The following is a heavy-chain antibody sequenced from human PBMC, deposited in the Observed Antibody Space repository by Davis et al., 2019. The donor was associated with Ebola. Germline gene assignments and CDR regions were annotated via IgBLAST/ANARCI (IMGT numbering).Heavy chain of an antibody. CDR2: IYHSGST. Sequence: MPSETLSLTCTVSGGSISSNSYYWGWIRQPPGKGLEWIGNIYHSGSTYYNPSLKSRVTISVDTSKNQFSLKLSSVTAADTAVYYCAIKVGATNFDYWGQGTLVSVTS. J-gene: IGHJ4*02. CDR3: AIKVGATNFDY. D-gene: IGHD1-26*01. V-gene: IGHV4-39*07. CDR1: GGSISSNSYY.